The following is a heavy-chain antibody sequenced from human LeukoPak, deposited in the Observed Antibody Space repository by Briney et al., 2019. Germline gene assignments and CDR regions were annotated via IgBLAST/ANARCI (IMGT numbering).Heavy chain of an antibody. J-gene: IGHJ4*02. D-gene: IGHD5-12*01. Sequence: RASVKVSCKASGYTFVGYYLHWVRQAPGQGLEWMAWIDPYTGNTHYAQKLQGRITVTRDTSVSTTYMELSWLTSDDTARYYCAREYSASEHWGQGTLVTVSS. CDR2: IDPYTGNT. CDR1: GYTFVGYY. CDR3: AREYSASEH. V-gene: IGHV1-2*02.